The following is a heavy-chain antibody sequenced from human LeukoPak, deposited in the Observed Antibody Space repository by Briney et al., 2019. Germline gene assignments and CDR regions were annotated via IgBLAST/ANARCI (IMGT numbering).Heavy chain of an antibody. Sequence: GSLELSFAASGFTFNNYCMHLVRQAPGKGLGGGAVISYDGSSKYYADSMKGRFTISRDNSKNTLYLQMNSLRAEDTAVYYCAKEGGPSYYYDSSGYDYWGQGTLVTVSS. CDR1: GFTFNNYC. CDR2: ISYDGSSK. D-gene: IGHD3-22*01. V-gene: IGHV3-30*18. J-gene: IGHJ4*02. CDR3: AKEGGPSYYYDSSGYDY.